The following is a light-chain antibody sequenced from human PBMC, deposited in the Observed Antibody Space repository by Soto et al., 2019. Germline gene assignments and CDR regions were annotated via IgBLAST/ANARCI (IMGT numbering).Light chain of an antibody. J-gene: IGLJ2*01. V-gene: IGLV1-40*01. CDR3: ESYDSSLSGLV. CDR1: SSNLGAGYD. CDR2: ANN. Sequence: QSVLTQPPSVSGAPGQRVTISCTGSSSNLGAGYDVHWFQQFSGTAPKLLIYANNNRPSGVPDRFSGSKSGSSASLAITGLQPEDEADYYCESYDSSLSGLVFGGGTKLTVL.